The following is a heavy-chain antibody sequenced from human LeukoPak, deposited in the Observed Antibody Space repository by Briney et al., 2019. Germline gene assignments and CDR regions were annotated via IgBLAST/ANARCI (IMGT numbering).Heavy chain of an antibody. CDR1: GFTFSSYW. D-gene: IGHD6-19*01. CDR2: IKQDGSEK. V-gene: IGHV3-7*01. J-gene: IGHJ4*02. Sequence: GGSLRLXCAASGFTFSSYWMSWVRQAPGKALEWVANIKQDGSEKYYVDSVKGRFTISRDNAKNSLYLQMNSLRAGDTAMYYCARSNIAVAGTVPLNYWGQGTLVTVSS. CDR3: ARSNIAVAGTVPLNY.